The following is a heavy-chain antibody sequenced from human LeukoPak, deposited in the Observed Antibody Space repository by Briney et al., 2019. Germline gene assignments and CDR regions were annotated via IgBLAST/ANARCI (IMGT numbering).Heavy chain of an antibody. V-gene: IGHV4-34*01. J-gene: IGHJ5*02. Sequence: PSETLSLTCAVYGGSFSGYYWSWIRQPPGKGLEWIGEINHSGSTNYNPSLKSRVTISVDTSKNQFSLKLSSVTAADTAVYYCASRNIAVESNWFDPWGQGTLATVSS. CDR1: GGSFSGYY. CDR3: ASRNIAVESNWFDP. D-gene: IGHD2-2*01. CDR2: INHSGST.